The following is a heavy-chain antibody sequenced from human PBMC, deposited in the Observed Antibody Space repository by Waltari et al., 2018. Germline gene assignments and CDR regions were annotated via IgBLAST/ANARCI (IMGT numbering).Heavy chain of an antibody. Sequence: QVQLVQSGAEVKKPGSSVKVSCKASGGTFSSYAISWVRQAPGQGLEWMGGIIPIFGTANYAQKFQGRVTITADESTSTAYMELSSLRSEDTAVYYCARDRKYYYDSSGYYHFFDYWGQGTLVIVSS. CDR1: GGTFSSYA. CDR3: ARDRKYYYDSSGYYHFFDY. CDR2: IIPIFGTA. D-gene: IGHD3-22*01. J-gene: IGHJ4*02. V-gene: IGHV1-69*01.